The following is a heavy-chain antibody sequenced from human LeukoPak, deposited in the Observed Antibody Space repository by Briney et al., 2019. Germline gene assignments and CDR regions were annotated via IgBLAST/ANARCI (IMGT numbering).Heavy chain of an antibody. Sequence: PGGSLRLSCAASGFTFSSYGMHWVRQAPGKGLEWVAVISYDGSNKYYAGSVKGRFTISRDNSKNTLYLQMNSLRAEDTAVYSCAKGGYNKFDYWGQGTLVTVSS. J-gene: IGHJ4*02. CDR1: GFTFSSYG. D-gene: IGHD5-24*01. CDR3: AKGGYNKFDY. CDR2: ISYDGSNK. V-gene: IGHV3-30*18.